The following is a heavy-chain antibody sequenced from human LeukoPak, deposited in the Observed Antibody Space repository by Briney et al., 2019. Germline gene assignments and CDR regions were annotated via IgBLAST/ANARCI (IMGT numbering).Heavy chain of an antibody. CDR2: IRYDGSNK. J-gene: IGHJ4*02. V-gene: IGHV3-30*02. D-gene: IGHD6-19*01. CDR1: GFTFSSYG. Sequence: GGSLRLSCAASGFTFSSYGMHWVRQAPGKGLEWVAFIRYDGSNKYYADSVKGRFTISRDNSKNTLYLQMNSLRAEDTAVYYCAKYKWAVAGRLDYWGLGTLVTVSS. CDR3: AKYKWAVAGRLDY.